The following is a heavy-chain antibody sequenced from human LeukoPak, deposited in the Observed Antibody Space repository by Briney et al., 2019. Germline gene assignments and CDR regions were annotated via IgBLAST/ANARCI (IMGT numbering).Heavy chain of an antibody. Sequence: SETLSLTCTVSGDSSSSGDYYWAWIRQPPGKGLEWIGYTYYSGSTNYNPSLKSRVTISVDTSKNQFSLKLSSVTAADTAVYYCARALRARITGTTASVYGMDVWGQGTTVTVSS. V-gene: IGHV4-61*08. CDR3: ARALRARITGTTASVYGMDV. CDR2: TYYSGST. J-gene: IGHJ6*02. D-gene: IGHD1-20*01. CDR1: GDSSSSGDYY.